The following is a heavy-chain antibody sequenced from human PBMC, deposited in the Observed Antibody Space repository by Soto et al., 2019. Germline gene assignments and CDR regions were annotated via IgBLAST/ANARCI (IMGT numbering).Heavy chain of an antibody. V-gene: IGHV1-18*01. CDR2: ISAYNGNT. J-gene: IGHJ6*02. CDR3: ARGISSWYEYYYYGMDV. Sequence: ASVKVSCKASGYTFTSYGISWVRQAPGQGLEWMGWISAYNGNTNYAQKLQGRVTMTTDTSTSTAYMELRSLRSDDTAVYYCARGISSWYEYYYYGMDVWGQGTTVTVSS. D-gene: IGHD6-13*01. CDR1: GYTFTSYG.